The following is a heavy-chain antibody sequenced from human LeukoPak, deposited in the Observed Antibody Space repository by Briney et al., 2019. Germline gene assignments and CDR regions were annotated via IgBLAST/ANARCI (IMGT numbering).Heavy chain of an antibody. CDR1: GFTFNSYA. D-gene: IGHD2-2*01. Sequence: HSGGSLRLSCAASGFTFNSYAMSWVRQAPGKGLEWVSAISGNGISTYYADPAKGRFTISRDNSKNTLNLQMNSLRAELAEDTAVYHCARRARYCTSTSCSPLGAFDIWGQGTMVTVSS. CDR2: ISGNGIST. V-gene: IGHV3-23*01. CDR3: ARRARYCTSTSCSPLGAFDI. J-gene: IGHJ3*02.